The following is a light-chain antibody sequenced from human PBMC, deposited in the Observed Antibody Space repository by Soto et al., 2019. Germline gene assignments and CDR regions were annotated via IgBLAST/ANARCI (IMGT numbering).Light chain of an antibody. J-gene: IGKJ4*01. CDR1: QSINNY. Sequence: DILMTQSPSSLSASVGDRVTITCRASQSINNYLSWYQQKPGKAPNLLIFGASTLQSGVPSRFSGSGSGTDFTLTISSLQPEDFATYYCLQSYRTPLTFGGGTKVEIK. V-gene: IGKV1-39*01. CDR2: GAS. CDR3: LQSYRTPLT.